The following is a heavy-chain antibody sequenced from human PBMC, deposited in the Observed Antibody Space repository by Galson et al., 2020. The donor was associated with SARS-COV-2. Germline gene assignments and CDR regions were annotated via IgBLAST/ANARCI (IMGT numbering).Heavy chain of an antibody. Sequence: GGSLRLSCAASGFTFSSYAMSWVRQAPGKGLEWVSAISRNGVDTYYSDSVKGRFTISRDNSKNTLYLQMNSLRAEDTAFYYCAQGGYNDIWYMEYFQQWGQGTLVTVSS. CDR3: AQGGYNDIWYMEYFQQ. J-gene: IGHJ1*01. CDR1: GFTFSSYA. CDR2: ISRNGVDT. V-gene: IGHV3-23*01. D-gene: IGHD6-13*01.